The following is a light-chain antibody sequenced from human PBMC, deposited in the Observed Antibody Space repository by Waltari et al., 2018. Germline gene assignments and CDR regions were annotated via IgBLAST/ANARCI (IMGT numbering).Light chain of an antibody. J-gene: IGKJ4*01. CDR3: QQYDISPLT. CDR2: GAS. V-gene: IGKV3-20*01. Sequence: EIVLTQSPGTLSSSPGERATLSCRASQTVRTTYLAWSQQKPGQAPTLLIYGASSRATGIPDRFSGSGSGTDFSLTISSLEPEDFAVYYCQQYDISPLTFGGGTRVEIK. CDR1: QTVRTTY.